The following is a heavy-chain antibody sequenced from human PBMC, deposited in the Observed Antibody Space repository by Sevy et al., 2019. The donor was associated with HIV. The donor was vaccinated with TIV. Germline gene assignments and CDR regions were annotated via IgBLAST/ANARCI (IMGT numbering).Heavy chain of an antibody. CDR1: GGSISSSSYY. J-gene: IGHJ5*02. CDR2: IYYSGST. V-gene: IGHV4-39*02. D-gene: IGHD3-3*01. CDR3: ARETPYYDFWSGYYPPGTNWFDP. Sequence: SETLSLTCTVSGGSISSSSYYWGWIRQPPGKGLEWIGSIYYSGSTYYNPSLKSRVTISVDTSKNQFSLKLRSVTAADTAVYYCARETPYYDFWSGYYPPGTNWFDPWGQGTLVTVSS.